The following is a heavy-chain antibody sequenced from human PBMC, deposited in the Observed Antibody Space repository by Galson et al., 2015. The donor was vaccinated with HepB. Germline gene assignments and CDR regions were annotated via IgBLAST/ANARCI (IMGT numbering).Heavy chain of an antibody. CDR1: GFTFRNYG. Sequence: SLRLSCAASGFTFRNYGMQWVRQAPGKGLEWVALISYDGTKKYYADSVKGRFTISRDNSKNTLYLQMNSLRAEDTALHYCAKDVSRGCGGDCPVDYWGQGTLVTVSS. CDR3: AKDVSRGCGGDCPVDY. V-gene: IGHV3-30*18. D-gene: IGHD2-21*02. J-gene: IGHJ4*02. CDR2: ISYDGTKK.